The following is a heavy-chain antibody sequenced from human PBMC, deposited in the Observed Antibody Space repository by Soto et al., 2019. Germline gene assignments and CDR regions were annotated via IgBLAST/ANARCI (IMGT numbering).Heavy chain of an antibody. CDR3: ANDLDLYYYYGMDV. CDR2: ISYDGSNK. Sequence: GGSLRLSCAASGFTFSSYGMHWVRQAPGKGLEWVAVISYDGSNKYYADSVKGRFTISRDNSKNTLYPQMNSLRAEDTAVYYCANDLDLYYYYGMDVWGQGTTVTVSS. V-gene: IGHV3-30*18. CDR1: GFTFSSYG. D-gene: IGHD3-3*01. J-gene: IGHJ6*02.